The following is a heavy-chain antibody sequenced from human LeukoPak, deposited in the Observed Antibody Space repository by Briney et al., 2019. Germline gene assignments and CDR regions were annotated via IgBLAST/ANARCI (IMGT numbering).Heavy chain of an antibody. Sequence: SETLSLTCTVSGGSISSYYWSWIRQPPGKGLEWIGYIYYSGSTNYNPSLKSRVTISVDTSKNQFSLKLSSVTAADTAVYYCARGEMATTTYGPIDYWGQGTLVTVSS. D-gene: IGHD5-24*01. J-gene: IGHJ4*02. CDR1: GGSISSYY. V-gene: IGHV4-59*08. CDR2: IYYSGST. CDR3: ARGEMATTTYGPIDY.